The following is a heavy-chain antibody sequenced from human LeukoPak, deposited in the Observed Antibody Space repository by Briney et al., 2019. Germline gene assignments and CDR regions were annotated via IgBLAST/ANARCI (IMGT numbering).Heavy chain of an antibody. CDR3: AREFGTSFDY. D-gene: IGHD1-1*01. V-gene: IGHV3-7*01. CDR1: GFTFSNYW. CDR2: IKEDGSAK. Sequence: PGGSLRLSCAASGFTFSNYWMSWVRQAPGKGLEWVANIKEDGSAKYYVDSVKGRFTISRDNAKNSVYLQMHGPRAEDTAVYYCAREFGTSFDYGGQGTLVTVSS. J-gene: IGHJ4*02.